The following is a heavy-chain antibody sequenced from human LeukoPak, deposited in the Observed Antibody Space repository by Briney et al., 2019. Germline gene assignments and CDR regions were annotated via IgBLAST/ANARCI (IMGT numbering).Heavy chain of an antibody. CDR1: GGTFSSYA. D-gene: IGHD1-26*01. CDR3: ATPYANGRSYISRYYYYGMDV. V-gene: IGHV1-69*13. Sequence: ASVKVSCKASGGTFSSYAISWVRQAPGQGLEWMGGIVPIFGTANYAQKFQGRVTITADESTSTAYMELSSLRSEDTAVYYCATPYANGRSYISRYYYYGMDVWGQGTTVTVSS. J-gene: IGHJ6*02. CDR2: IVPIFGTA.